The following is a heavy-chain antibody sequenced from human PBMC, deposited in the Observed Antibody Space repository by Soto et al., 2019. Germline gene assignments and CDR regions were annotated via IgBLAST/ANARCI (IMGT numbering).Heavy chain of an antibody. Sequence: AGGSLRLSCAASGFTFSSYAMHWVRQAPGKGLEWVAVISYDGSNKYYADSVKGRFTISRDNSKNTLYLQMNSLRAEDTAVYYCARDHGVYSDSSGYYYYWGQGTLVTVSS. V-gene: IGHV3-30-3*01. CDR1: GFTFSSYA. J-gene: IGHJ4*02. D-gene: IGHD3-22*01. CDR2: ISYDGSNK. CDR3: ARDHGVYSDSSGYYYY.